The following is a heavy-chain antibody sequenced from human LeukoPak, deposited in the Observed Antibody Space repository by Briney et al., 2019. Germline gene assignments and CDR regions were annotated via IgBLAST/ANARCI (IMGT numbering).Heavy chain of an antibody. J-gene: IGHJ6*02. CDR3: ASPQGYSSGWYLQLFDYGMDV. V-gene: IGHV1-3*01. D-gene: IGHD6-19*01. CDR2: INAGNGNT. CDR1: GYTFTSYA. Sequence: GASVKVSCKASGYTFTSYAMHWVRQAPGQRLEWMGWINAGNGNTKYSQKFQGRVTITRDTSASTAYMELSSLRSEDTAVYYCASPQGYSSGWYLQLFDYGMDVWGQGTTVTVSS.